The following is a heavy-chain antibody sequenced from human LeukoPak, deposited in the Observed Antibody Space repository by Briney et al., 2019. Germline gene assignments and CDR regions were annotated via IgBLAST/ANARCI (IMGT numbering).Heavy chain of an antibody. Sequence: GESLKLSCKGSGYSFASYWIGWVRQMPGKGLEWMGIIYPGDSDTRYSPSFQGQVTISADKSISTAYLQWSSLKASDTAMYYCASHSEISTGYYNYYYYGMDVWGQGTTVTVSS. CDR3: ASHSEISTGYYNYYYYGMDV. CDR1: GYSFASYW. V-gene: IGHV5-51*01. D-gene: IGHD3-9*01. CDR2: IYPGDSDT. J-gene: IGHJ6*02.